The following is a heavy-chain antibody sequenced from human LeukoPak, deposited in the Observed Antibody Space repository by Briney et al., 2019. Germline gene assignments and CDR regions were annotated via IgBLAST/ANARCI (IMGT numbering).Heavy chain of an antibody. CDR2: IIPIFGIA. D-gene: IGHD2-15*01. CDR1: GGTFSSYA. V-gene: IGHV1-69*04. CDR3: TRGGGYCSGGSCYSRLVY. J-gene: IGHJ4*02. Sequence: SVKVSCKASGGTFSSYAISWVRQAPGQGLEWMGRIIPIFGIANYAQKFQGRVTITADKSTSTAYMELSSLRSEDTAVYYCTRGGGYCSGGSCYSRLVYWGQGTLVTVSS.